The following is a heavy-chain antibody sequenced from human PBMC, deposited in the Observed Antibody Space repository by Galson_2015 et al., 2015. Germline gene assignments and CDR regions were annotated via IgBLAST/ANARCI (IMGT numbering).Heavy chain of an antibody. CDR3: ARQIFDNFLWSDDYPTNFDH. Sequence: SLRLSCAASEFTFSSYYMRWVRQAPGKGLEWVSSISSTTTYIYYADSVKGRFTISRDNAKNSLYLQMNSLGAEDTAAYYCARQIFDNFLWSDDYPTNFDHGAQGTLVTVST. CDR1: EFTFSSYY. CDR2: ISSTTTYI. D-gene: IGHD3-3*01. V-gene: IGHV3-21*01. J-gene: IGHJ4*02.